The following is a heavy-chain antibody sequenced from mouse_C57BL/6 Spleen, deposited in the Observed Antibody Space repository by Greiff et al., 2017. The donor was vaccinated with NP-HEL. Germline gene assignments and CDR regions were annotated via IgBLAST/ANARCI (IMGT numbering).Heavy chain of an antibody. CDR3: AKKDYYGSSSGYFDV. Sequence: EVQRVESGPVLVKPGASVKMSCKASGYTFTDYYMNWVKQSHGKSLEWIGVINPYNGGTSYNQKFKGKATLTVDKSSSTAYMELNSLTSEDSAVYYCAKKDYYGSSSGYFDVWGTGTTVTVSS. V-gene: IGHV1-19*01. J-gene: IGHJ1*03. D-gene: IGHD1-1*01. CDR1: GYTFTDYY. CDR2: INPYNGGT.